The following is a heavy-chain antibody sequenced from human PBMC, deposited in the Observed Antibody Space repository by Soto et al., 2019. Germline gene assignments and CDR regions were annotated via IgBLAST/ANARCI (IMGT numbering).Heavy chain of an antibody. J-gene: IGHJ5*02. CDR1: GFTFSSYA. V-gene: IGHV3-64D*06. D-gene: IGHD5-18*01. CDR3: VKSGWIQLWLGGSWFDP. CDR2: ISSNGGST. Sequence: GGSLRLSCSASGFTFSSYAMHWVRQAPGKGLEYVSAISSNGGSTYYADSVKGRFTISRDNSKNTLYLQMSSLRAEDTAVYYCVKSGWIQLWLGGSWFDPWGQGTLVTVSS.